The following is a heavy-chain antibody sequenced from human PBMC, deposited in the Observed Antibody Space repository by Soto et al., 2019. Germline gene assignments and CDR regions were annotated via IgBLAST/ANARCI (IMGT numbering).Heavy chain of an antibody. J-gene: IGHJ4*02. CDR1: GFTFSSYA. Sequence: QVQLVESGGGVVQPGRSLRLSCAASGFTFSSYAMHWVRQAPGKGLEWVAVISYDGSNKYYADSVKGRFTISRDNSKSTLYLQMNSLRAEDTAVYYCARVHSSSFSYFDYWGQGTLVTVSS. V-gene: IGHV3-30-3*01. CDR3: ARVHSSSFSYFDY. D-gene: IGHD6-6*01. CDR2: ISYDGSNK.